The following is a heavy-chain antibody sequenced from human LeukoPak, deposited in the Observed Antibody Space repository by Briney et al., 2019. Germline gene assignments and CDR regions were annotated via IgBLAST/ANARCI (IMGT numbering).Heavy chain of an antibody. Sequence: ASVKVSLKCSGYSFTAYYIHWVRQAPGQGLEGMGRISPTRGGTKYSVELLVRVSMTRDTSISTSYMELSSLRPDDTAVYYCASLEYASGSSNSYYYYDGRDIWGQGTMVTVSS. D-gene: IGHD3-10*01. CDR2: ISPTRGGT. CDR1: GYSFTAYY. J-gene: IGHJ6*01. CDR3: ASLEYASGSSNSYYYYDGRDI. V-gene: IGHV1-2*02.